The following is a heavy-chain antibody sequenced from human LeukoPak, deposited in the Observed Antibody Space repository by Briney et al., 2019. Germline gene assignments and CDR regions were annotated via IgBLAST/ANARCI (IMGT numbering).Heavy chain of an antibody. CDR1: GYTFTSYG. CDR3: ARVPAAYYYYYYMDV. J-gene: IGHJ6*03. Sequence: ASVKVSCKASGYTFTSYGISWVRQAPGQGLEWMGWISAYNGNTNYAQKLQGRVTMTTDTSTSTAYMELRSLRSDDTAVYYRARVPAAYYYYYYMDVWGKGTTVTVSS. V-gene: IGHV1-18*01. D-gene: IGHD2-2*01. CDR2: ISAYNGNT.